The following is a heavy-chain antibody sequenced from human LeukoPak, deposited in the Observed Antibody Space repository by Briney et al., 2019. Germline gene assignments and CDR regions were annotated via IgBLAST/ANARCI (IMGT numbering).Heavy chain of an antibody. Sequence: GGSLRLSCAASGFTFSSYAMSWVRQAPGKGLEWVSYISSSSSYTNYADSVKGRFTISRDNAKNSLYLQMNSLRAEDTAVYYCAREYVVVVAATGVRNYYYGMDVWGKGTTVTVSS. V-gene: IGHV3-21*05. CDR3: AREYVVVVAATGVRNYYYGMDV. J-gene: IGHJ6*04. D-gene: IGHD2-15*01. CDR2: ISSSSSYT. CDR1: GFTFSSYA.